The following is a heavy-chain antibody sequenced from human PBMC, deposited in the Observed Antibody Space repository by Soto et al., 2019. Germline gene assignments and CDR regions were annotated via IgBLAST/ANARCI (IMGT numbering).Heavy chain of an antibody. D-gene: IGHD3-22*01. J-gene: IGHJ2*01. CDR2: INHSGST. Sequence: SETLSLTCAVYGGSFSGYYWSWIRQPPGKGLEWIGEINHSGSTNYNPYLKSRVTISVDTSKNQLSLKLSSVTAADTAVYYCASRPGYYDSSGYWYFDLWGRGTLVTVSS. CDR3: ASRPGYYDSSGYWYFDL. V-gene: IGHV4-34*01. CDR1: GGSFSGYY.